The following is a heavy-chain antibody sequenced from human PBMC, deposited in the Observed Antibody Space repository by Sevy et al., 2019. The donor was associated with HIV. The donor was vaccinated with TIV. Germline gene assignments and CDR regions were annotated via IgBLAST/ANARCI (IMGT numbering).Heavy chain of an antibody. CDR1: NLTLEDYA. CDR2: IVWNGLDM. D-gene: IGHD6-13*01. Sequence: GGSLNLSCAASNLTLEDYAINWVRRPPGKGLEWVSVIVWNGLDMGFRASWKGGLTISRDNAKSSVYLQITSLTPEDTGVYYCAKGQQLITQSGSYFYYGMNVWGQGTTVTVSS. V-gene: IGHV3-9*01. J-gene: IGHJ6*02. CDR3: AKGQQLITQSGSYFYYGMNV.